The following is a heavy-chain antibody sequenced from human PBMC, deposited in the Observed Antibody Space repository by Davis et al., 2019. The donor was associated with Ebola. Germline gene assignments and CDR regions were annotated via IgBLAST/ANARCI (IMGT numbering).Heavy chain of an antibody. Sequence: AASVKVSCKASGYTFTSYGISWVRQAPGQGLEWMGIINPSGGSTSYAQKFQGRVTMTRDTSTSTAYMELRSLRSDDTAVYYCARDNWNQRRAFDIWGQGTMVTVSS. J-gene: IGHJ3*02. CDR1: GYTFTSYG. CDR2: INPSGGST. D-gene: IGHD1-20*01. CDR3: ARDNWNQRRAFDI. V-gene: IGHV1-46*01.